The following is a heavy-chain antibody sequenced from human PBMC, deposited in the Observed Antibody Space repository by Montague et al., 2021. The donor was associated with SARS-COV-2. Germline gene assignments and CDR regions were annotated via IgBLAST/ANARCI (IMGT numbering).Heavy chain of an antibody. CDR3: AREGGWLSRGSYYFDY. V-gene: IGHV4-39*07. CDR1: GGSISSSSYC. CDR2: IYYSGST. D-gene: IGHD3-22*01. J-gene: IGHJ4*02. Sequence: SETLSLTCTVSGGSISSSSYCWGWIRQPPGKGLEWIGSIYYSGSTYYNPSLKSRVTISVDTSKNQFSLKLSSVTAADTAVYYCAREGGWLSRGSYYFDYWGQGTLVTVSS.